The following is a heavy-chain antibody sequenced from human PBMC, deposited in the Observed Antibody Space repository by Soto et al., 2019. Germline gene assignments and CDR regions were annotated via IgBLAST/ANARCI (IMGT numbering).Heavy chain of an antibody. CDR1: GGSISSGGYS. D-gene: IGHD3-22*01. Sequence: SETLSLTCAVSGGSISSGGYSWSWIRQPPGKGLEWIGYIYHSGSTYYNPSLKSRVTISVDRSKNQFSLKLSSVTAADTAVYYCARERYYYDSSGYYYWGQGTLVTVSS. J-gene: IGHJ4*02. V-gene: IGHV4-30-2*01. CDR3: ARERYYYDSSGYYY. CDR2: IYHSGST.